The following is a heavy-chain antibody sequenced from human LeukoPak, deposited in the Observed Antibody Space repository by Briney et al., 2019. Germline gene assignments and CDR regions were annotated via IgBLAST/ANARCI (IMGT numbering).Heavy chain of an antibody. CDR2: ISAYNGNT. Sequence: ASVKVSCKASGYTFTSYGISWVRQAPGQGLEWMGWISAYNGNTNYAQKLQGRVTMTTDTSTSTAYMELRSLRSDDTAVYYCATSEQLGPSKPLGSFDYWGQGTLVTVSS. V-gene: IGHV1-18*01. J-gene: IGHJ4*02. D-gene: IGHD6-6*01. CDR3: ATSEQLGPSKPLGSFDY. CDR1: GYTFTSYG.